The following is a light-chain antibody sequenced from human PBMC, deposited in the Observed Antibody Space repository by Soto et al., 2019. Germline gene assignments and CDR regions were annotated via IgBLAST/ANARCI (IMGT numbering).Light chain of an antibody. CDR3: QQYNSYSQT. V-gene: IGKV1-5*01. CDR1: QSISSW. J-gene: IGKJ2*01. CDR2: DAS. Sequence: DIQMTQSPSSLSPSVGDRVIITCRASQSISSWLAWYQQKPGKAPKLLIYDASSLESGVPSRFSGSGSGTEFTLTISSLQPDDFATYYCQQYNSYSQTFGQGTKVDIK.